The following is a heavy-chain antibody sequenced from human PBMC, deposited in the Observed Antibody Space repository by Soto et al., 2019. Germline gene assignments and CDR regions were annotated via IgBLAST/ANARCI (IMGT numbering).Heavy chain of an antibody. CDR1: GFSLSTSGVG. CDR3: AHRHREWIPFDI. V-gene: IGHV2-5*02. CDR2: IYWDDDK. D-gene: IGHD3-3*01. Sequence: QITLKESGPPLVKPTQTLTLTCTFSGFSLSTSGVGVGWIRQPPGKALEWLALIYWDDDKRYSPSLKSRLTITKDTSKNQVVLTMTNMDPVDTATYYCAHRHREWIPFDIWGQGTMVTVSS. J-gene: IGHJ3*02.